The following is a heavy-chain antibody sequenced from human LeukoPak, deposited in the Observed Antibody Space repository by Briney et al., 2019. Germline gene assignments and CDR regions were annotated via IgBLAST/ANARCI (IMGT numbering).Heavy chain of an antibody. Sequence: GGSLRLSCTASGFTFGDYAMSWFRQAPGKGLEWVGFIRSKAYGGTTEYAASVKGRFTISRDDSKSIAYLQMNSLKTEDTAVYYCTRDWADLTHSGYCSGGSCYSRYFQHWGQGALVTVSS. CDR2: IRSKAYGGTT. CDR1: GFTFGDYA. D-gene: IGHD2-15*01. CDR3: TRDWADLTHSGYCSGGSCYSRYFQH. J-gene: IGHJ1*01. V-gene: IGHV3-49*03.